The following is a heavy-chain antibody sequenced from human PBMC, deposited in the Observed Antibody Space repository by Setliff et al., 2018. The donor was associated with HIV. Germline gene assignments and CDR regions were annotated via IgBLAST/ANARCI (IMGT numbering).Heavy chain of an antibody. Sequence: PSETLSLTCTVSGGSISSGDYYWSWIRQPPGKGLEWIGYIYYSGSTYYNPSLKSLVTISVDTSKNQFSLKLSSVTAADTAVYYCARFTPWFGELFSWYFDLWGRGTLVTVSS. V-gene: IGHV4-30-4*08. CDR3: ARFTPWFGELFSWYFDL. J-gene: IGHJ2*01. CDR2: IYYSGST. CDR1: GGSISSGDYY. D-gene: IGHD3-10*01.